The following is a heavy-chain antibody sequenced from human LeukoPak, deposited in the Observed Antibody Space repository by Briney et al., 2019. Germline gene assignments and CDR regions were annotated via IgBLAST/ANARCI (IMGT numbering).Heavy chain of an antibody. CDR2: IYYSGST. V-gene: IGHV4-59*01. D-gene: IGHD3-22*01. J-gene: IGHJ5*02. Sequence: NPSETLSLTCTVSGGSISSYYWSWIRQPPGKGLEWIGYIYYSGSTNYNPSLKSRVTISVDTSKNQFSLKLSSVTAADTAVYYCARAHYYDSSGRNWFDPWGQGTLVTVSS. CDR1: GGSISSYY. CDR3: ARAHYYDSSGRNWFDP.